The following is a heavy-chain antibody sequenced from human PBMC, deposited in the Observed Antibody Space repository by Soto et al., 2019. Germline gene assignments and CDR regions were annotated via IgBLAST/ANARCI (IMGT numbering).Heavy chain of an antibody. CDR1: GYTFTSYG. CDR3: ARLPSPEGIAVANYYYGMDV. CDR2: ISAYNGNT. Sequence: GASVKVSCKASGYTFTSYGISWVRQAPGQGLEWMGWISAYNGNTNYAQKLQGRVTMTTDTSTSTACMELRSLRSDDTAVYYCARLPSPEGIAVANYYYGMDVWGQGTTVTVSS. D-gene: IGHD6-19*01. V-gene: IGHV1-18*04. J-gene: IGHJ6*02.